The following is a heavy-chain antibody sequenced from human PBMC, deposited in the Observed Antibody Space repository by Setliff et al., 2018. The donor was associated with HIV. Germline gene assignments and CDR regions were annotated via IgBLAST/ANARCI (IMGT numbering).Heavy chain of an antibody. D-gene: IGHD1-26*01. CDR2: IIPIFGTA. V-gene: IGHV1-69*05. Sequence: GASVKVSCKAPGGTFSSYAISWVRQAPGQGLEWMGGIIPIFGTANYAQKFQGRVTITTDESTSTAYMELSSLRSEDTAVYYCARAPIVGGGAFDIWGQGTMVTVSS. CDR1: GGTFSSYA. J-gene: IGHJ3*02. CDR3: ARAPIVGGGAFDI.